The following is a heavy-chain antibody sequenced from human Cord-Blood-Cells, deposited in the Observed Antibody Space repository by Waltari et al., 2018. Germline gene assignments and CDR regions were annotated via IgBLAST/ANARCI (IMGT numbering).Heavy chain of an antibody. D-gene: IGHD1-26*01. CDR3: AKEDGSYYDY. V-gene: IGHV3-30*02. Sequence: MQLVESGGGVVQPGGSLRLSCAASGFTFSSYGMHWVRQAPGKGLEGVAFIRYDGSNKYYADSVKGRFTISRDNSKNTLYLQMNSLRAEDTAVYYCAKEDGSYYDYWGQGTLVTVSS. CDR1: GFTFSSYG. J-gene: IGHJ4*02. CDR2: IRYDGSNK.